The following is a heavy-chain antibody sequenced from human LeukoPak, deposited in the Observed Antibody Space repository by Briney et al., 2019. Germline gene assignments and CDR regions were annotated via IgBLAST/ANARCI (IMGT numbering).Heavy chain of an antibody. CDR2: ISYDGSNK. D-gene: IGHD3-16*01. CDR3: ARGYARGYFQH. Sequence: PGRSLRLSCAASGFTFSSYAMHWVRQAPGKGLEWVAVISYDGSNKYYADSVKGRFTISRDNSKNTLYLQMNSLRAEDTAVYYCARGYARGYFQHWGQGTLVTVSS. V-gene: IGHV3-30*04. CDR1: GFTFSSYA. J-gene: IGHJ1*01.